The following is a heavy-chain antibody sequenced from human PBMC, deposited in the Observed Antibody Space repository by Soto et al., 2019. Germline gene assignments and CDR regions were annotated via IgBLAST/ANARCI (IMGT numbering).Heavy chain of an antibody. J-gene: IGHJ6*02. V-gene: IGHV3-48*01. CDR1: GFTFSTYS. CDR2: ITTSSSTI. CDR3: ARRAV. Sequence: EVQLVESGGGLVQPGGSLRLSCAASGFTFSTYSMNWVRQAPGKGLEWISYITTSSSTIYYADSVKGRFTISRDNAKNSLYLQMNSLRVEDTGVYYCARRAVWGQGTTVTVS.